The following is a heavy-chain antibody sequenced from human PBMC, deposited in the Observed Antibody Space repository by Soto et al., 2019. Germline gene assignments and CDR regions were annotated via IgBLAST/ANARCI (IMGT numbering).Heavy chain of an antibody. CDR3: ARGTVTGSEYNFYYYGMDV. D-gene: IGHD1-1*01. V-gene: IGHV1-69*12. CDR1: GGTLNSYA. Sequence: QVKLVQSGVEVKKPGSSVKVSCKASGGTLNSYAIDWVRQAPGQGLEWMGGIIPIFGNTYYAQRLQGRVKLTADESTHTAYMELSTLTSEDTAVYYCARGTVTGSEYNFYYYGMDVWGQGTTVIVSS. J-gene: IGHJ6*02. CDR2: IIPIFGNT.